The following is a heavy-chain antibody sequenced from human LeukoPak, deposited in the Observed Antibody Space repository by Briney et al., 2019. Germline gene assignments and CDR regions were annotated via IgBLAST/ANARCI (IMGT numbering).Heavy chain of an antibody. D-gene: IGHD1-26*01. V-gene: IGHV1-24*01. CDR3: ATTSGSYDYYYYYMDV. Sequence: ASVKVSCKVSGYTLTELSMHWVRQAPGKGLEWMGGFDPEDGETIYAQKFQGRVTMTEDTSTDTAYMELSSLRSEDTAVYYCATTSGSYDYYYYYMDVWGKGTTVTVSS. CDR2: FDPEDGET. CDR1: GYTLTELS. J-gene: IGHJ6*03.